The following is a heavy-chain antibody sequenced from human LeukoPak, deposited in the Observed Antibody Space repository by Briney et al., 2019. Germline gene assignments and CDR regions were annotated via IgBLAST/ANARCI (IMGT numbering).Heavy chain of an antibody. CDR2: IYYSGSS. V-gene: IGHV4-31*03. CDR1: GGSISSGGYY. Sequence: SETLSLTCTVSGGSISSGGYYWSWIRQHPGKGLEWIGYIYYSGSSYYNPSLKSRVTISVDTSKNQFSLKLSSVTAADTAVYYCARGLTGTHWVHFDYWGQGTLVTVSS. D-gene: IGHD1-20*01. J-gene: IGHJ4*02. CDR3: ARGLTGTHWVHFDY.